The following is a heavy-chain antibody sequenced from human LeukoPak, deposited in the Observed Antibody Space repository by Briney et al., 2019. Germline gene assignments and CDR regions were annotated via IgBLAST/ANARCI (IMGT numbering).Heavy chain of an antibody. CDR1: GGSISSYY. CDR3: ARYSGSYFGRVYFDY. CDR2: IYYSGST. J-gene: IGHJ4*02. V-gene: IGHV4-59*01. Sequence: SETLSLTCTVSGGSISSYYWSWIRQPPGKGLEWIGYIYYSGSTNYNPSLKSRVTISVDTSKNQFSLKLSSVTAADTAVYYCARYSGSYFGRVYFDYWGQGTLVTVSS. D-gene: IGHD1-26*01.